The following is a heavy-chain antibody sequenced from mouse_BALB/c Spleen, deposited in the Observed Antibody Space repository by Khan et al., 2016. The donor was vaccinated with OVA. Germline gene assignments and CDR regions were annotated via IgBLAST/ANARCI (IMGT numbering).Heavy chain of an antibody. Sequence: QVQLQQSGPEVVRPGASVKMSCKASGYTFTSKWMHWVKQRPGQGLEWIGMIDPYNTETRLNQTFKDKATLNVERSSNTAYMQFSSLTSEDSAVYYCARSLLRNTVRAMDYWGQGTSVTVSS. CDR1: GYTFTSKW. V-gene: IGHV1S127*01. CDR3: ARSLLRNTVRAMDY. CDR2: IDPYNTET. J-gene: IGHJ4*01. D-gene: IGHD1-1*01.